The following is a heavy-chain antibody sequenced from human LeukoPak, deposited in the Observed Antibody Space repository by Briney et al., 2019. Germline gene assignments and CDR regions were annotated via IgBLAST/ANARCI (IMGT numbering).Heavy chain of an antibody. D-gene: IGHD6-13*01. Sequence: GGSLRLSCSAPGFTFSSYAMHWVRQAPGKGLEYVSAISSNGGSTYYADSVKGRFTISRDNSKNTLYLQMSSLRAEDTAVYYCVKVAEKSRGIAAHYGMDVWGQGTTVTVSS. V-gene: IGHV3-64D*06. J-gene: IGHJ6*02. CDR3: VKVAEKSRGIAAHYGMDV. CDR2: ISSNGGST. CDR1: GFTFSSYA.